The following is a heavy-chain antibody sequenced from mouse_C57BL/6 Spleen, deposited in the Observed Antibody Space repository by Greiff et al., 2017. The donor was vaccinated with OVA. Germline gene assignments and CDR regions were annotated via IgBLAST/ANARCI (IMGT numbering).Heavy chain of an antibody. CDR3: ARTYWDAGYFDY. V-gene: IGHV5-17*01. CDR1: GFTFSDYG. J-gene: IGHJ2*01. D-gene: IGHD4-1*01. Sequence: EVKVVESGGGLVKPGGSLKLSCAASGFTFSDYGMHWVRQAPEKGLEWVAYISSGSSTIYYADTVKGRVTISRENAKNTLFLQMTSLWSEDTAMYYCARTYWDAGYFDYWGQGTTLTVSS. CDR2: ISSGSSTI.